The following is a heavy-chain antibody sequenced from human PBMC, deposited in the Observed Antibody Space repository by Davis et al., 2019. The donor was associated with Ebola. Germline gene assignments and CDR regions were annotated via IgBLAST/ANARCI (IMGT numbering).Heavy chain of an antibody. CDR3: ARELYYYGMDV. CDR1: GGSISSGGYY. Sequence: SETLSLTCTVSGGSISSGGYYWSRIRQPPGKGLEWIGEINHSGSTNYNPSLKSRVTISVDTSKNQFSLKLSSVTAADTAVYYCARELYYYGMDVWGQGTTVTVSS. CDR2: INHSGST. V-gene: IGHV4-61*08. J-gene: IGHJ6*02.